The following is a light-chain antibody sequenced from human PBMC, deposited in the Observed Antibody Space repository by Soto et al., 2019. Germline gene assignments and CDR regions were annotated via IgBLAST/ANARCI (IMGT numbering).Light chain of an antibody. Sequence: QSALTQPASVSGSPGQSITISCTGTSSDVGGYNYVSWYQQLPGTAPKLLIYSNNQRPSGVPDRFSGSKSGTSASLAISGLQSEDEADYYCAAWDDSLNGPNYVFGTGTKVTVL. CDR1: SSDVGGYNY. CDR2: SNN. CDR3: AAWDDSLNGPNYV. J-gene: IGLJ1*01. V-gene: IGLV1-44*01.